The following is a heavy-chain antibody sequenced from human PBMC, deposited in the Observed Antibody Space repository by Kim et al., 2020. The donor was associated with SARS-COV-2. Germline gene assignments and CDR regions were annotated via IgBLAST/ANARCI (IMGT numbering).Heavy chain of an antibody. V-gene: IGHV3-33*05. D-gene: IGHD3-10*01. CDR2: ISYDGSNK. CDR3: ARDRVRVLLWFGELNYGMDV. J-gene: IGHJ6*02. CDR1: GFTFSSYG. Sequence: GGSLRLSCAASGFTFSSYGMHWVRQAPGKGLEWVAVISYDGSNKYYADSVKGRFTISRDNSKNTLYLQMNSLRAEDTAVYYCARDRVRVLLWFGELNYGMDVWGQGTTVTVSS.